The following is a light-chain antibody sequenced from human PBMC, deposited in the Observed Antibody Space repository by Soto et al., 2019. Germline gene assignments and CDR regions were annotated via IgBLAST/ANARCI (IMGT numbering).Light chain of an antibody. Sequence: EIVLTQSPGTLSLSPGERATLSCRASQSVSRNSLAWYQQQPGQAPRLLIYGASSRATDIPDRFSGSGSGIDFTLIVSRLEPEDFAVYFCQQYGTSPPTFGPGTKVDI. CDR1: QSVSRNS. V-gene: IGKV3-20*01. J-gene: IGKJ3*01. CDR2: GAS. CDR3: QQYGTSPPT.